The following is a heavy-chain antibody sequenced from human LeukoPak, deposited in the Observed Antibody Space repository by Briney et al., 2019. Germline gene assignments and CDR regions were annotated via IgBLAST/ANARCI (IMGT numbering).Heavy chain of an antibody. D-gene: IGHD6-13*01. CDR2: ISAYNGNT. CDR1: GYTFTSYG. Sequence: ASVKVSCKASGYTFTSYGIGWVRQAPGQGLEWMGWISAYNGNTNYAQKLQGRVTMTTDTSTSTAYMELRSLRSDDTAVYYCARDKAAAGTDYYYYYGMDVWGQGTTVTVSS. J-gene: IGHJ6*02. CDR3: ARDKAAAGTDYYYYYGMDV. V-gene: IGHV1-18*01.